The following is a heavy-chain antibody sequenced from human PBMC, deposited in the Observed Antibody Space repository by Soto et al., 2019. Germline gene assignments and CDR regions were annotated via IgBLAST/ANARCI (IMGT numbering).Heavy chain of an antibody. J-gene: IGHJ5*02. CDR3: ARDLSISTRPSWFDP. V-gene: IGHV1-46*01. D-gene: IGHD6-6*01. CDR2: INPGGGAT. CDR1: GYRFTSYY. Sequence: ASVKVSCKASGYRFTSYYVHWVRQAPGKGLEWMGRINPGGGATNYSQKFQGRISMSRDTSTTTFYMELNNLRSEDTALYYCARDLSISTRPSWFDPWGQGILVTVSS.